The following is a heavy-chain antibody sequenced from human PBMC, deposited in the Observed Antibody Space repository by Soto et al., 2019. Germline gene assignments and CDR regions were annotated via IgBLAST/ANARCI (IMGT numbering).Heavy chain of an antibody. CDR2: ISGSGDSA. J-gene: IGHJ4*02. D-gene: IGHD6-19*01. V-gene: IGHV3-23*01. Sequence: VQLLESGGGLVQPGVSLRLSCAASGFIFRDYAMNWVRQAPGKGLEWVSDISGSGDSARYADSVKGRFTISRDNSRNTLYLQINSLRVDDTAVYYCGKERRGSGWSVCNFWGQGTLVTVSS. CDR3: GKERRGSGWSVCNF. CDR1: GFIFRDYA.